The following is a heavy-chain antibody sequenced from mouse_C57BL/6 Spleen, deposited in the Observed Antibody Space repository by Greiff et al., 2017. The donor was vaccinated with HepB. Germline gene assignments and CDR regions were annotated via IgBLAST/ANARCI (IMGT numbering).Heavy chain of an antibody. CDR2: IDPSDSET. V-gene: IGHV1-52*01. CDR1: GYTFTSYW. CDR3: ARVDYGSSYHAWFAY. Sequence: VQLQQSGAELVRPGSSVKLSCKASGYTFTSYWMHWVKQRPIQGLEWIGNIDPSDSETHYNQKFKDKATLTVDKSSSTAYLQLSSLTSEYSAVYYGARVDYGSSYHAWFAYWGQGTLVTVSA. D-gene: IGHD1-1*01. J-gene: IGHJ3*01.